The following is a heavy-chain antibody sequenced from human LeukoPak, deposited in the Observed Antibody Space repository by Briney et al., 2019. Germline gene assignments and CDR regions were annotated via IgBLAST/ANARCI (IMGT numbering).Heavy chain of an antibody. CDR3: ARDFGYSSSTYFDY. J-gene: IGHJ4*02. CDR1: GGTFISYA. V-gene: IGHV1-69*13. CDR2: IIPIFGTA. D-gene: IGHD6-6*01. Sequence: ASVKVSCKASGGTFISYAISWVRQAPGQGLEWMGGIIPIFGTANYAQKFQGRVTITADESTSTAYMELSSLRSEDTAVYYCARDFGYSSSTYFDYWGQGTLVTVSS.